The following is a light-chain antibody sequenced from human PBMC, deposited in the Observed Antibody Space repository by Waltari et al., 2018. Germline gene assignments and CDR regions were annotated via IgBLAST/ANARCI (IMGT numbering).Light chain of an antibody. Sequence: DIQMTQSPSSLSASVGDSVTITCRASQSISSYLNWSQQKPGQAPKLLIYAASSLQSGVPSRFSGSGSGTDFTLTISSLQPEDFATYYCQQSYSTPPGTFGQGTKVEIK. CDR3: QQSYSTPPGT. J-gene: IGKJ1*01. CDR1: QSISSY. V-gene: IGKV1-39*01. CDR2: AAS.